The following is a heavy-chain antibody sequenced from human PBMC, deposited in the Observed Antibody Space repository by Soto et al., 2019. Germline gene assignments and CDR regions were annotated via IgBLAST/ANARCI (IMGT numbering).Heavy chain of an antibody. CDR3: ARVVVVIPPGYYYAMDV. CDR2: ITSSSDTI. CDR1: GFTFSSFH. J-gene: IGHJ6*02. D-gene: IGHD3-22*01. Sequence: ESGGGLVQPGGSLRLSCAASGFTFSSFHMNWVRQAPGRGLEWVAYITSSSDTIYYSDSVKGRFTICRDNGKNSLFLQMNSLRDEDTAVYYCARVVVVIPPGYYYAMDVWGQGTTVTVSS. V-gene: IGHV3-48*02.